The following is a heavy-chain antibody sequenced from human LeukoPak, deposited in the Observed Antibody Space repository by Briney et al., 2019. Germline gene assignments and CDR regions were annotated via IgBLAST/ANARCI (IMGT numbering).Heavy chain of an antibody. CDR1: GGTLSSYA. J-gene: IGHJ6*03. CDR2: IIPIFGTA. CDR3: ARVVTDSGYDFPRRHYYYMDV. D-gene: IGHD5-12*01. Sequence: SVKVSCKASGGTLSSYAISWVRQAPGQGLEWMGGIIPIFGTANYAQKFQGRVTITTDESTSTAYMEMSRLRSEDTAVYYCARVVTDSGYDFPRRHYYYMDVWGKGTTVTVSS. V-gene: IGHV1-69*05.